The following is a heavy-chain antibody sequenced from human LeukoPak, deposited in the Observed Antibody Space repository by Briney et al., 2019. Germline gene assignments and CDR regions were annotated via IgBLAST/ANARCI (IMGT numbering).Heavy chain of an antibody. J-gene: IGHJ5*02. CDR2: IYYSGST. V-gene: IGHV4-39*01. Sequence: PSETLSLTCTVSGGSISSSSYYWGWIRQPPGKGLEWIGSIYYSGSTYYNPSLKSRVTISVDTSKNQFSLKLSSVTAADTAVYYCAIYYDFWSGFWFDPWGQGTLVTVSS. CDR3: AIYYDFWSGFWFDP. CDR1: GGSISSSSYY. D-gene: IGHD3-3*01.